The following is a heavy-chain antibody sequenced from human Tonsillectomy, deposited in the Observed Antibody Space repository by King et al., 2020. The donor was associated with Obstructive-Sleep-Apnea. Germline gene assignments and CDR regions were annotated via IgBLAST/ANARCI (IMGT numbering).Heavy chain of an antibody. V-gene: IGHV3-30*04. CDR2: ISYDVSNK. CDR1: GFTFSSCA. D-gene: IGHD3-10*01. Sequence: VQLVESGGGVVQPGRSLRLSCAASGFTFSSCAMHWVRQAPGKGLEWVAVISYDVSNKYYADSVKGRFTISRDNSKNTLYLQMKSLRAEDTAVYYCARGTTDYEGSGSYYGEIDYGGQGTLVTVSS. CDR3: ARGTTDYEGSGSYYGEIDY. J-gene: IGHJ4*02.